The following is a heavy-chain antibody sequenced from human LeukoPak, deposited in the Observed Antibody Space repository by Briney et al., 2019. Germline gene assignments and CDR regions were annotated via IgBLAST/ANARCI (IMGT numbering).Heavy chain of an antibody. CDR3: ARTVVVAAYYFDY. CDR1: GFTFSSYW. J-gene: IGHJ4*02. V-gene: IGHV3-7*01. CDR2: IKQDGSEK. D-gene: IGHD2-15*01. Sequence: GGSLRLSCAASGFTFSSYWMSWVRQARGKGLEWVANIKQDGSEKYYVDSVKGRFTISRDNAKNSLYLQMNSLRAEDTAVYYCARTVVVAAYYFDYWGQGTLVTVSS.